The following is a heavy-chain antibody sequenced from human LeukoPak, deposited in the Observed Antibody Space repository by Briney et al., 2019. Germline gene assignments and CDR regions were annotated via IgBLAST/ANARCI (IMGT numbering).Heavy chain of an antibody. Sequence: ASVKVSCKASGYTFTGYYMHWVRQAPGQGLEWMGWMNPNSGNTGYAQKFQGRVTMTRNTSISTAYMELSSLRSEDTAVYCCARGDWSYSFDYWGQGTLVTVSS. V-gene: IGHV1-8*02. CDR2: MNPNSGNT. CDR1: GYTFTGYY. CDR3: ARGDWSYSFDY. J-gene: IGHJ4*02. D-gene: IGHD1-26*01.